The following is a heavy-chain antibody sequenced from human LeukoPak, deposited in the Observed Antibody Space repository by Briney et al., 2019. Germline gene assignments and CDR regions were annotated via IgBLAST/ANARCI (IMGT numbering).Heavy chain of an antibody. V-gene: IGHV3-30-3*01. Sequence: GGSLRLSCAASGFTFSSYAMHWVRQAPGKGLEWVAVISYDGSNKYYADSVKGRFTISRDNSKNTLYLQMNSLRAEDTAVYYCARAGGLGYSSSWHLYYYYYMDVWGKGTTVTVSS. CDR1: GFTFSSYA. CDR2: ISYDGSNK. CDR3: ARAGGLGYSSSWHLYYYYYMDV. J-gene: IGHJ6*03. D-gene: IGHD6-13*01.